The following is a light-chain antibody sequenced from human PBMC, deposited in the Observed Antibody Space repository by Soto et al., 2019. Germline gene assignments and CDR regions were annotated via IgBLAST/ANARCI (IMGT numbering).Light chain of an antibody. CDR3: QQYDTYWT. V-gene: IGKV1-5*03. J-gene: IGKJ1*01. Sequence: DIQMTQSPSTLSASVRDRVIISCRASQSISNWLAWCQQKPGKAPNLLIYKASSLKSGVPSRFSGSGSGTEFTLTISSLQPDDFATYYCQQYDTYWTFGQGTKVDIK. CDR1: QSISNW. CDR2: KAS.